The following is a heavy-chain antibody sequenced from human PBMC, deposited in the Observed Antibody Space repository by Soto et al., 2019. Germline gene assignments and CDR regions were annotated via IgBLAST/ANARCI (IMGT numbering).Heavy chain of an antibody. J-gene: IGHJ6*02. CDR3: ARYYDYSGGTSGGMDV. Sequence: PGGSLRLSCAASGFTFSSYAMHWVRQAPGKGLEWVAVISYDGSNKYYADSVKGRFTISRDNSKNTLYLQMNSLRAEDTAVYYCARYYDYSGGTSGGMDVWGQGTTVTVSS. CDR2: ISYDGSNK. V-gene: IGHV3-30-3*01. CDR1: GFTFSSYA. D-gene: IGHD3-22*01.